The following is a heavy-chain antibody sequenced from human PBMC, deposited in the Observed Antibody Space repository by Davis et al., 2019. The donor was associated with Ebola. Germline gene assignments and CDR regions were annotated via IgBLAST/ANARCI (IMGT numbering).Heavy chain of an antibody. CDR3: ARGTRFDP. D-gene: IGHD1-14*01. V-gene: IGHV3-30*19. J-gene: IGHJ5*02. CDR2: ISYDGSNK. CDR1: GFIFTNFG. Sequence: PEGSLRLSCAASGFIFTNFGIHWVRQAPGKGLEWVAVISYDGSNKYYADSVKGRFTISRDNSKNTLYLQMNSLRAEDTAVYYCARGTRFDPWGQGTLVTVSS.